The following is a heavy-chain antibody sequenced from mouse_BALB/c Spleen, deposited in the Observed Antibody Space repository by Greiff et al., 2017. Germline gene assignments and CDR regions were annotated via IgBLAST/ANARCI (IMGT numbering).Heavy chain of an antibody. V-gene: IGHV7-3*02. CDR1: GFTFTDYY. Sequence: EVKLQESGGGLVQPGGSLRLSCATSGFTFTDYYMRWVRQPPGKALEWLGFIRNKANGYTTGYSASVKGRFTITRDKSQSILYLQMNTLRAEDSATYYCARDALPDYYGSSYDWYFDVWGAGTTVTVSS. CDR2: IRNKANGYTT. CDR3: ARDALPDYYGSSYDWYFDV. D-gene: IGHD1-1*01. J-gene: IGHJ1*01.